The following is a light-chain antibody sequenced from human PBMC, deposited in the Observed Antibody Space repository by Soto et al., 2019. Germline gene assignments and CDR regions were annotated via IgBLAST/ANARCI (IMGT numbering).Light chain of an antibody. Sequence: EIVMTQSPGTLSLSPGERVALSCRASQSVRGSYLAWYQQKPGQAPRLLIYEASRRAPGIPDRFSGSGSGTDFILTINKLEPEDLALYFCQQYASSPHTFGQGTKLEMK. CDR2: EAS. CDR1: QSVRGSY. J-gene: IGKJ2*01. V-gene: IGKV3-20*01. CDR3: QQYASSPHT.